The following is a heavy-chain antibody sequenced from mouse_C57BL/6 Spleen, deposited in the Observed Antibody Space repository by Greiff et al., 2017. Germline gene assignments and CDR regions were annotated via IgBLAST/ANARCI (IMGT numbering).Heavy chain of an antibody. CDR2: IDPSDSYT. D-gene: IGHD1-1*01. Sequence: VQLQQPGAELVMPGASVKLSCKASGYTFTSYWMPWVKQRPGQGLEWIGEIDPSDSYTNYNQKFKGKSTLTVDKSSSTAYMQRSSLTSEDAAVYYCAYYCSSPFAYWGQGTLVTVSA. CDR3: AYYCSSPFAY. CDR1: GYTFTSYW. J-gene: IGHJ3*01. V-gene: IGHV1-69*01.